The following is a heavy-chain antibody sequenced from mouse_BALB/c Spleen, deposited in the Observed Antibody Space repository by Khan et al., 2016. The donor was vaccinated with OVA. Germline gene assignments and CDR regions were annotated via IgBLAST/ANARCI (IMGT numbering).Heavy chain of an antibody. CDR2: IGSDSNTI. Sequence: VQLKESGGGLVQPGGSRKLSCAASGFTFSGFGMHWVRQAPEKGLEWVAFIGSDSNTIYYEDTVKGRFTISRDNPKKNLFRQMTSLSSEDTAMYFCARTCYYYFDYWGQGTTLTVS. J-gene: IGHJ2*01. CDR1: GFTFSGFG. V-gene: IGHV5-17*02. CDR3: ARTCYYYFDY. D-gene: IGHD2-12*01.